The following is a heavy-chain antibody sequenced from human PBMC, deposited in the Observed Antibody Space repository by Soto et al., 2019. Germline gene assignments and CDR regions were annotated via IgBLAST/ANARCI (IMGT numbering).Heavy chain of an antibody. CDR2: IYYSGST. CDR3: ARAAVSSSWYDYYYYYGMDV. Sequence: SETLSLTCTVSGGSVSSCSYYWSWIRQPPGKGLEWIGYIYYSGSTNYNPSLKSRVTISVDTSKNQFSLKLSSVTAADTAVYYCARAAVSSSWYDYYYYYGMDVWGQGTTVTVSS. CDR1: GGSVSSCSYY. D-gene: IGHD6-13*01. V-gene: IGHV4-61*01. J-gene: IGHJ6*02.